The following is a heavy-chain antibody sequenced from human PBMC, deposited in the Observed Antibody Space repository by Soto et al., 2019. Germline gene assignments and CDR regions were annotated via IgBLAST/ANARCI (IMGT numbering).Heavy chain of an antibody. J-gene: IGHJ4*02. CDR1: GGPISSYY. CDR3: ARRYGDCFDY. Sequence: SETLSLTCTVSGGPISSYYWSWIRQPPGKGLEWIGYIYYSGSTNYNPSLKSRVTISVDTSKNQFSLKLSSVTAADTAVYYCARRYGDCFDYWGQGTLVTVPS. D-gene: IGHD4-17*01. V-gene: IGHV4-59*01. CDR2: IYYSGST.